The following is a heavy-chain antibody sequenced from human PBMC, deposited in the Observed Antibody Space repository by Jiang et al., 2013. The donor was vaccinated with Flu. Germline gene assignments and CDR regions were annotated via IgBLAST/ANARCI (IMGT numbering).Heavy chain of an antibody. CDR3: ARSKVSGIAVAGSLNWFDP. Sequence: YYSGSTYYNPSLQESESPISVDTSKNQFSLKLSSVTAADTAVYYCARSKVSGIAVAGSLNWFDPWGQGTLVTVSS. CDR2: YYSGST. V-gene: IGHV4-39*01. D-gene: IGHD6-19*01. J-gene: IGHJ5*02.